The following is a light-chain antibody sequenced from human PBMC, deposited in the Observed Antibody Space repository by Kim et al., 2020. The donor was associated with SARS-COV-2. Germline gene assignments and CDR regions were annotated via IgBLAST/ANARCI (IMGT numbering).Light chain of an antibody. CDR1: KLGDKY. CDR3: QAWDSSNVV. Sequence: SYELTQPPSVSVSPGQTASITCSGDKLGDKYACWYQQKPGQSPVVVIYQDSKRPSGIPERFSGSNSGNTATLTISGTQAMDEADYYCQAWDSSNVVFGAG. CDR2: QDS. J-gene: IGLJ1*01. V-gene: IGLV3-1*01.